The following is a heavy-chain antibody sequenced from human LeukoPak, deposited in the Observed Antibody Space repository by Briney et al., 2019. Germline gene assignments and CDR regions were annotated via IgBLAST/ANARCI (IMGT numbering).Heavy chain of an antibody. V-gene: IGHV3-30-3*01. D-gene: IGHD3-10*01. Sequence: GRSLRLSCAASGFIFSNYAMHWVRQAPGKGLEWVAVLSSDGSNTYYADSVKGRFTISRDNSKNTLYLQMNSLRAEDTAVYYCAKVRSYYGSGSFDWGQGTLVTVSS. CDR3: AKVRSYYGSGSFD. J-gene: IGHJ4*02. CDR1: GFIFSNYA. CDR2: LSSDGSNT.